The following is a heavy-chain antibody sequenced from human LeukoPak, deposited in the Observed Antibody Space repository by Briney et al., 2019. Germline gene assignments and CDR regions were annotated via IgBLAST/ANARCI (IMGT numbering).Heavy chain of an antibody. D-gene: IGHD4-17*01. CDR2: IYKSMYSGGST. CDR3: VRDPTTVTTFFDL. CDR1: GDSIGAYY. J-gene: IGHJ5*01. Sequence: SETLSLTCTVSGDSIGAYYWSWIRQPAGKGPEWIGRIYKSMYSGGSTDYNPSLKSRVTMSVDASKNQLSLKLSSLTAADTAVYYCVRDPTTVTTFFDLWGQGTLVTVSS. V-gene: IGHV4-4*07.